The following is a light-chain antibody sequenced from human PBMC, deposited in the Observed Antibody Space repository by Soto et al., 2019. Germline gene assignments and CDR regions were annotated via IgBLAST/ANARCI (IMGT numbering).Light chain of an antibody. CDR1: SSNIGSNY. CDR3: AAWDAHVV. J-gene: IGLJ2*01. V-gene: IGLV1-47*01. Sequence: QPVLTQPPSASGTPGQRVTISCSGSSSNIGSNYVYWYQQLPGTAPKLLIYRNNQRPSGVPDRFSGSKSGTSASLAISGLRSEDEADYYCAAWDAHVVFGGGTKLTVL. CDR2: RNN.